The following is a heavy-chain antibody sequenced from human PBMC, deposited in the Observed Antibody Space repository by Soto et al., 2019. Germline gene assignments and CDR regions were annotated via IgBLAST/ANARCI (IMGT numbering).Heavy chain of an antibody. Sequence: QLQLQESGPGLVKPSETLSLTCTVSGGSISSSSYYWGWIRQPPGKGLEWIGSIYYSGSTYYNPSRKXRXTXSXXTSKNQFSLNLSSVTAADTAVYYCARPGNYGSGSYLYYLDYWGQGTLVTVSS. CDR1: GGSISSSSYY. CDR3: ARPGNYGSGSYLYYLDY. J-gene: IGHJ4*02. CDR2: IYYSGST. V-gene: IGHV4-39*01. D-gene: IGHD3-10*01.